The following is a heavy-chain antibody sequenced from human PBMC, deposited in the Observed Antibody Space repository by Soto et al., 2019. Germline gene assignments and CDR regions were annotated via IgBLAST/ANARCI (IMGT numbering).Heavy chain of an antibody. CDR3: ERVRREEMATTPLNY. D-gene: IGHD5-12*01. Sequence: GALRLSFETSGLTLSHSYISMIRQAPGKGLEWVSYISSSGTTIYYADSVKGRFTISRDNAKNSLYLQMNRLRAEDTAVYYCERVRREEMATTPLNYWGQGTLVTGSS. V-gene: IGHV3-11*01. CDR1: GLTLSHSY. J-gene: IGHJ4*02. CDR2: ISSSGTTI.